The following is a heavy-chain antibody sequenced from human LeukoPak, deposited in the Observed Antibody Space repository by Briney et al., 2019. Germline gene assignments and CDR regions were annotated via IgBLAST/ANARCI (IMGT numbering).Heavy chain of an antibody. V-gene: IGHV3-53*01. CDR3: ARGARYFDWFDAFDI. Sequence: GSLRLSCAASGFTVSSNYMSWVRQAPGKGLEWVSVIYSGGSTYYADSVKGRFTISRDSSKNTLYLQMNSLRAEDTAVYYCARGARYFDWFDAFDIWGQGTMVTVSS. CDR2: IYSGGST. D-gene: IGHD3-9*01. CDR1: GFTVSSNY. J-gene: IGHJ3*02.